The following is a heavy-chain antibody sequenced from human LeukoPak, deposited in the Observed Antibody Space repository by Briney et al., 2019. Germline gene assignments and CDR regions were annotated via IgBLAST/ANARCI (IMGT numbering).Heavy chain of an antibody. V-gene: IGHV3-53*01. J-gene: IGHJ4*02. Sequence: PGGSLRLSCAVSGFTISSNYMSWVRQAPGKGLEWVSIIYSGGLAYYTDSVKGRFTISRDDSKNTLYLQMNNLRVEDTAVYYCARERYDFWSGYYKYWGQGTLVTVSS. CDR1: GFTISSNY. D-gene: IGHD3-3*01. CDR2: IYSGGLA. CDR3: ARERYDFWSGYYKY.